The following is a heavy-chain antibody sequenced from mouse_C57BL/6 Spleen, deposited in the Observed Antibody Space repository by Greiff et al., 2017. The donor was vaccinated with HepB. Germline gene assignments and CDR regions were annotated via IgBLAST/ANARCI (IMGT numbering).Heavy chain of an antibody. CDR3: ARDPDYGSSYYFDY. J-gene: IGHJ2*01. V-gene: IGHV5-4*01. Sequence: EVKLVESGGGLVKPGGSLKLSCAASGFTFSSYAMSWVRQTPEKRLEWVATISDGGSYTYYPDKVKGRFTISRDNAKNNLYLQMSHLKSEDTAMYYCARDPDYGSSYYFDYWGQGTTLTVSS. CDR1: GFTFSSYA. D-gene: IGHD1-1*01. CDR2: ISDGGSYT.